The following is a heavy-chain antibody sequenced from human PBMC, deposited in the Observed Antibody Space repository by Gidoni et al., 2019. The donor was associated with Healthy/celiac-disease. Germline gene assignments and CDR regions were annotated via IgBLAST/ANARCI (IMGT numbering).Heavy chain of an antibody. CDR3: ARTPAEYYDFWSGGASWFDP. Sequence: QVQLVQSGADEKKPGASVKVSGKASGYTFTGYYMHWVRQAPGQGLEWTGWINPNIGGTNYAQKFQGRVTMTRDTSMSTAYMELSRLRSDDTAVYYCARTPAEYYDFWSGGASWFDPWGQGTLVTVSS. V-gene: IGHV1-2*02. D-gene: IGHD3-3*01. CDR1: GYTFTGYY. CDR2: INPNIGGT. J-gene: IGHJ5*02.